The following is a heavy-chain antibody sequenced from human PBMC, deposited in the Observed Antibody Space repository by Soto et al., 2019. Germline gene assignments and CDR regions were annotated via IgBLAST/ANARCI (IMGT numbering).Heavy chain of an antibody. Sequence: SETLSLTCAVYGGSFSGYYWSWIRQPPGKGLEWIGEINHSGSTNYNPSLKSRVTISVDTSKNQFSLKLSSVTAADTAVYYCARAPRGYDFWSGYYNLYYGMDVWGQG. V-gene: IGHV4-34*01. D-gene: IGHD3-3*01. J-gene: IGHJ6*02. CDR2: INHSGST. CDR1: GGSFSGYY. CDR3: ARAPRGYDFWSGYYNLYYGMDV.